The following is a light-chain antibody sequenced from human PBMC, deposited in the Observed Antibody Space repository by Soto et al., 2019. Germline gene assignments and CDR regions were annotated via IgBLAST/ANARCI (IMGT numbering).Light chain of an antibody. Sequence: QSALAQPASVSGSPGQSITISCTGSSSDIGRYDFVSWYQQLPGKAPKLLLFEVNHRPSGVSDRFSGSKSGNTASLTIYGLQSDDEAHYYCCSYTSSPYLFGSGTKGTVL. V-gene: IGLV2-14*01. CDR1: SSDIGRYDF. CDR2: EVN. CDR3: CSYTSSPYL. J-gene: IGLJ1*01.